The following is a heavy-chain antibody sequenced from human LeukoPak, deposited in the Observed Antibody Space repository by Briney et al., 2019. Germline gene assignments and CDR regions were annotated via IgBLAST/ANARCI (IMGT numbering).Heavy chain of an antibody. CDR3: QRERKSYYEVLTGPSPDY. J-gene: IGHJ4*02. CDR2: ISGTGSTN. Sequence: GGSLTLSCAGSGFTFSSYEMNWVRQAPGRGLEWVSYISGTGSTNQYADSLKGRFTISRDNAKNLLFLQINSLRAEDTAVYYCQRERKSYYEVLTGPSPDYWGQGTLVTVSS. V-gene: IGHV3-48*03. CDR1: GFTFSSYE. D-gene: IGHD3-9*01.